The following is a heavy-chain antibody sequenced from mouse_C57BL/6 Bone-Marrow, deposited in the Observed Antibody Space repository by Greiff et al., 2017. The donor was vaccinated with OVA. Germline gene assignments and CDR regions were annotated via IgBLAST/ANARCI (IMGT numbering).Heavy chain of an antibody. CDR3: ARDYCGSSYWYFDV. Sequence: VQLVESGPELVKPGASVKLSCKASGYTFTSYDLNWVKQRPGQGLEWIGWIYPRDGSTKYNEKFKGKATLTVDTSSSTAYMELHSLTSEDSAVYFCARDYCGSSYWYFDVWGTGTTVTVSS. J-gene: IGHJ1*03. V-gene: IGHV1-85*01. CDR1: GYTFTSYD. D-gene: IGHD1-1*01. CDR2: IYPRDGST.